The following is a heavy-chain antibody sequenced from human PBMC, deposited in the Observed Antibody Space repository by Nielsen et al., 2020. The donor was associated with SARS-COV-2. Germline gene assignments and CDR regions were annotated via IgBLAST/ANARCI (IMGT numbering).Heavy chain of an antibody. CDR1: GFTFSSYA. Sequence: GGSLRLSCAASGFTFSSYAMSWVRQAPGKGLERVSAISGSGGSTYYADSVKGRFTISRDNSKNTLYLQMNSLRAEDTAVYYCARDGEWHTPGGFCDYWGQGTLVTVSS. D-gene: IGHD3-10*01. V-gene: IGHV3-23*01. CDR3: ARDGEWHTPGGFCDY. CDR2: ISGSGGST. J-gene: IGHJ4*02.